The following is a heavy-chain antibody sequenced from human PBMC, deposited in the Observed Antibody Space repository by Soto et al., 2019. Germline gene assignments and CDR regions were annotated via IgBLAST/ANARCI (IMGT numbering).Heavy chain of an antibody. V-gene: IGHV3-30-3*01. CDR1: GFTFSSYA. CDR2: ISYDGSNK. D-gene: IGHD3-22*01. J-gene: IGHJ6*02. CDR3: AREVGLFSYYYYGMDV. Sequence: QVQLVESGGGVVQPGRSLRLSCAASGFTFSSYAMHWVRQAPGKGLEWVAVISYDGSNKYYADSVKGRFTISRDNSENTLYLQMNSLRAEDTAVYYCAREVGLFSYYYYGMDVWGQGTTVTVSS.